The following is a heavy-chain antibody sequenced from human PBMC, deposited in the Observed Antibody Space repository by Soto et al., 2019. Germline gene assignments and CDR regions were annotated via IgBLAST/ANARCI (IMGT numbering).Heavy chain of an antibody. Sequence: QVQLQESGPGLVKPSETLSLTCTVSGGSINNYYCSWFRQPPGKGLEWIGYIKYHGDSDYNLSLKRRVTMSMDTSKTQSSLMVESVTATGTAVYYCARHGFGSLHGLVDVWGQGTTVIVSS. V-gene: IGHV4-59*08. CDR2: IKYHGDS. CDR1: GGSINNYY. D-gene: IGHD3-10*01. J-gene: IGHJ6*02. CDR3: ARHGFGSLHGLVDV.